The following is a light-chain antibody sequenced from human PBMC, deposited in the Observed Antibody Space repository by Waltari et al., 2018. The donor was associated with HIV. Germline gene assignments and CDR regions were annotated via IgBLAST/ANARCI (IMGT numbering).Light chain of an antibody. Sequence: QSVLTQPPSVSAAPRQKFTISCSGTSSNIGTTFVSWYQQLPGTAPKLLIYDNNKRPSGIPDRFSGSKSGTSATLGITGLQTGDEADYFCATWDRSLSRVIFGGGTRLTVL. CDR3: ATWDRSLSRVI. CDR1: SSNIGTTF. J-gene: IGLJ2*01. V-gene: IGLV1-51*01. CDR2: DNN.